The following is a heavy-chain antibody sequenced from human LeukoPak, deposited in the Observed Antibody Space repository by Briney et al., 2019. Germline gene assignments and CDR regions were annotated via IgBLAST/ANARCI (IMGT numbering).Heavy chain of an antibody. CDR1: GGSISSSSYY. D-gene: IGHD1-26*01. V-gene: IGHV4-39*07. J-gene: IGHJ6*03. CDR3: ARVGGSGSYYYYYMDV. Sequence: SETLSLTCTVSGGSISSSSYYWGWIRQPPGKGLEWIGSIYYSGSTYYNPSLKSRVTISVDTSKNQFSLKLSSVTAADTAVYYCARVGGSGSYYYYYMDVWGKGTTVTVSS. CDR2: IYYSGST.